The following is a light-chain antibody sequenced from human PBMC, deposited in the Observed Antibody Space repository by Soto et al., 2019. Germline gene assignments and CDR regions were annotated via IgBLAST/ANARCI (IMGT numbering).Light chain of an antibody. Sequence: EIVLTQSPGTLSLSAGERATLSCRASQSVSSSYLAWYQQKPGQAPRLLIYGASSRATGIPDRFSGSGSGTDFTLTISRLEPEDFAVYFCQHYGSFGQGTKVDIK. CDR2: GAS. CDR1: QSVSSSY. J-gene: IGKJ1*01. CDR3: QHYGS. V-gene: IGKV3-20*01.